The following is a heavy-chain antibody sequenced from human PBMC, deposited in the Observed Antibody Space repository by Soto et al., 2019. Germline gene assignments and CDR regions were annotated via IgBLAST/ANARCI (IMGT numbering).Heavy chain of an antibody. CDR3: ARDDCSGGSCLNFDY. D-gene: IGHD2-15*01. J-gene: IGHJ4*02. CDR1: GFTFSSYW. V-gene: IGHV3-7*01. CDR2: IKQDGSEK. Sequence: GGSLRLSCAASGFTFSSYWMSWVRQAPGKGLEWVANIKQDGSEKYYVDSVKGRFTISRDNAKNSLYLQMNSLRAEDTAVYYCARDDCSGGSCLNFDYWGQGTLVTVSS.